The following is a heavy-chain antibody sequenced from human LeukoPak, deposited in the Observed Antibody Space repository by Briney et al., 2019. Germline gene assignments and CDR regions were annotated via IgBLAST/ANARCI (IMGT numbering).Heavy chain of an antibody. D-gene: IGHD1-26*01. CDR3: ARERGSYSRGGDY. CDR2: ISSSSSYI. Sequence: GGSLRLSCAASGFTFSSYSMNWVRQAPGKGLEWVSSISSSSSYIYYADSVKGRFTISRDNAKNSLYLQMNSLRAEDTAVYYCARERGSYSRGGDYWGQGTLVTVSS. V-gene: IGHV3-21*01. J-gene: IGHJ4*02. CDR1: GFTFSSYS.